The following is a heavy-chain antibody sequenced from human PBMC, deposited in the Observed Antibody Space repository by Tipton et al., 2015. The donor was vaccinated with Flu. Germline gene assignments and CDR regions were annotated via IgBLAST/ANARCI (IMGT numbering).Heavy chain of an antibody. V-gene: IGHV3-15*01. CDR3: AADLPEIGGGELDY. Sequence: SLRLSCVASGFTFSGAWMSWVRQAPGKGLEWVGHIKSQTHGGDYAASVKGRFIISRHDSENMVYLQMNSLKADDTGFYYCAADLPEIGGGELDYWGQGILVTVSS. D-gene: IGHD3-16*01. CDR2: IKSQTHGG. J-gene: IGHJ4*02. CDR1: GFTFSGAW.